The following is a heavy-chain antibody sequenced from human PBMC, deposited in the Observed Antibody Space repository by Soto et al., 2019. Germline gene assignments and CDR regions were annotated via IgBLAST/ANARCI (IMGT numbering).Heavy chain of an antibody. CDR3: ARVTRDFGYYEVYGVDAFDL. Sequence: QVQLQQSGPGLVKPSQTLSLICTVSGASISNANYYWSWIRQPPGKGLEWIGNINYSGTTYLNPSIGSRGTVSVDTSNNQFSLRLSSATAADTAVYFCARVTRDFGYYEVYGVDAFDLWGQGTMVTVSP. J-gene: IGHJ3*01. D-gene: IGHD4-17*01. CDR1: GASISNANYY. CDR2: INYSGTT. V-gene: IGHV4-30-4*08.